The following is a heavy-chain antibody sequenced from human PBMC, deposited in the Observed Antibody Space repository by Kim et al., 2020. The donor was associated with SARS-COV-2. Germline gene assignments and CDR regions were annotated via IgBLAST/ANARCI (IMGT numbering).Heavy chain of an antibody. CDR3: ARVRGVDKAMGSGYYVMDV. J-gene: IGHJ6*02. CDR1: GYTFTSYY. V-gene: IGHV1-46*01. CDR2: INPSGGNT. Sequence: ASVKVSCKASGYTFTSYYMPWVRQAPGQGLEWMGIINPSGGNTSYAQKFQGRVTRTRDTSTSTVYMELSSLRSEDTAVYYCARVRGVDKAMGSGYYVMDVWGQGTTVTVSS. D-gene: IGHD5-18*01.